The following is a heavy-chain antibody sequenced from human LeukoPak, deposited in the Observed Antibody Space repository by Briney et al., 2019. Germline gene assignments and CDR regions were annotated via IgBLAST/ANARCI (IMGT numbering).Heavy chain of an antibody. D-gene: IGHD2-2*01. CDR1: GYTFTSYD. CDR2: MNPNSGNT. Sequence: GASVKVSCKASGYTFTSYDINWVRQATGQGLEWMGWMNPNSGNTGYAQKFQGRVTITRNTSISTAYMELSSLRSEDTAVYYCARALTYCSSTSCASNDYWGQGTLVTVSS. CDR3: ARALTYCSSTSCASNDY. J-gene: IGHJ4*02. V-gene: IGHV1-8*03.